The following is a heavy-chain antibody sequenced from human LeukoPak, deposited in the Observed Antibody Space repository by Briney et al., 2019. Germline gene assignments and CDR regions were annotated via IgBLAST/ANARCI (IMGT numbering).Heavy chain of an antibody. D-gene: IGHD5-12*01. CDR3: ARARGYSGYDLFDY. CDR1: GGSISSGSYY. V-gene: IGHV4-61*02. Sequence: SETLSLTCTVSGGSISSGSYYWSWIRQPAGKGLEWIGRIYTSGSTNYNPSLKSRVTISVDTSKNQFSLKLSSVTAADTAVYHCARARGYSGYDLFDYWGQGTLVTVSS. J-gene: IGHJ4*02. CDR2: IYTSGST.